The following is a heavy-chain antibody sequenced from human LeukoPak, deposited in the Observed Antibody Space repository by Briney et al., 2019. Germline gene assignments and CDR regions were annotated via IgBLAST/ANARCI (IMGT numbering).Heavy chain of an antibody. J-gene: IGHJ4*02. Sequence: GASVKVSCKASGGTFNSHPINWVRQAPGQGLEWMGGIIPIFGTANYAQKFQGRVTIAADESTSTAYMQLSGLRSEDTAVYYCARDKYNYPNNYFDYWGQGTLVTVSS. D-gene: IGHD5-18*01. CDR3: ARDKYNYPNNYFDY. V-gene: IGHV1-69*13. CDR1: GGTFNSHP. CDR2: IIPIFGTA.